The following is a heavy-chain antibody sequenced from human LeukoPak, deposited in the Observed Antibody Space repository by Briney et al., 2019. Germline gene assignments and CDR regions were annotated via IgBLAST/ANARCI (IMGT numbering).Heavy chain of an antibody. D-gene: IGHD3-22*01. V-gene: IGHV3-11*04. CDR3: ARDIYYYDSSGYYFPGGSDY. J-gene: IGHJ4*02. Sequence: GGSLRLSCAASGFSFSGYSMSWIRQAPGKGLEWISYVSSSGSGSTIYYADSVKGRFTISRDNAKNSLYLQMNSLRAEDTAVYYCARDIYYYDSSGYYFPGGSDYWGQGTLVTVSS. CDR1: GFSFSGYS. CDR2: VSSSGSGSTI.